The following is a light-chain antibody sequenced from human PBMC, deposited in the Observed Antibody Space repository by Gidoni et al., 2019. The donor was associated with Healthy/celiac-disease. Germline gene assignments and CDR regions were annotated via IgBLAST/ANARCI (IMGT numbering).Light chain of an antibody. J-gene: IGLJ3*02. V-gene: IGLV1-47*01. Sequence: QSVLTPPPSASGTPGPRVTISCSGSSSNIGSNYVYWYQQLPGTAPKLLIYRNNQRPSRVPDRFSGAKSGTSASLAISGLRSEDEADYYCAAWDDSLSGWVFGGGTKLTVL. CDR2: RNN. CDR3: AAWDDSLSGWV. CDR1: SSNIGSNY.